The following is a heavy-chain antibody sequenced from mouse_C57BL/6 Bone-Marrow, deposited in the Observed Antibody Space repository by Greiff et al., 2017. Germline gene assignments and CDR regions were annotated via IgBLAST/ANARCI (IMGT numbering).Heavy chain of an antibody. J-gene: IGHJ2*01. CDR1: GYTFTSYW. D-gene: IGHD1-1*01. CDR2: IDPAGSYT. CDR3: ARDYGSSAGVDY. Sequence: QVQLQQPGAELVMPGASVKLSCKASGYTFTSYWMPWVKQRPGQGLEWIGEIDPAGSYTYYNQKFKGKSTLTVDKSYSTDYLQLSSLTSEDSAVYYCARDYGSSAGVDYWGQGTTLTVSS. V-gene: IGHV1-69*01.